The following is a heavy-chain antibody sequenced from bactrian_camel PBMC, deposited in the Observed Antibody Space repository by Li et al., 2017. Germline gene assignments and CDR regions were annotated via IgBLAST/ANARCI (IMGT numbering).Heavy chain of an antibody. CDR2: INRGGTST. V-gene: IGHV3S40*01. CDR3: AADELVTRLKGLQTCDPNHYHYPD. D-gene: IGHD2*01. Sequence: VQLVESGGGSVQPGGSLRLSCAASGFTFSSYDMSWVRQAPGKGLEWVSSINRGGTSTYYADSVKGRFSISQDNAKNTWYLQMNSLRPEDSAMYYCAADELVTRLKGLQTCDPNHYHYPDWGQGTQVTVS. CDR1: GFTFSSYD. J-gene: IGHJ4*01.